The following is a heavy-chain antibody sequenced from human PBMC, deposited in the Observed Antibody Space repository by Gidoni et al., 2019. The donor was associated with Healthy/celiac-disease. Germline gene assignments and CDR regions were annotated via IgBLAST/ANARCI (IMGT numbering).Heavy chain of an antibody. CDR3: AEGRYYYGSGSYYSPYYYYGMDV. Sequence: EVQLLESGGGLVQPGGSLRLSCAASGFTFSSYAMSWVRQAPGKGLECVSAISGIGGSTYYADSVNGRFTISRDNSKNTLYLQMNSLRAEDTAVYYCAEGRYYYGSGSYYSPYYYYGMDVWGQGTTVTVSS. CDR2: ISGIGGST. J-gene: IGHJ6*02. D-gene: IGHD3-10*01. V-gene: IGHV3-23*01. CDR1: GFTFSSYA.